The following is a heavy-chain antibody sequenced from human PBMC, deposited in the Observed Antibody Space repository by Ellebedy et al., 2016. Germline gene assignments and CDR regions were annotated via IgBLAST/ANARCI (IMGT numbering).Heavy chain of an antibody. CDR3: AKVEFSSSPA. V-gene: IGHV3-23*01. D-gene: IGHD2-2*01. CDR2: ISGTGATT. CDR1: GFSFITYG. Sequence: GESLKISXAASGFSFITYGMSWVRQAPGKGLEWVSSISGTGATTYYADSVKGRFSISRDNSKNTLDLQMSRLRAEDTAIYYCAKVEFSSSPAWGQGTRVTVSS. J-gene: IGHJ5*02.